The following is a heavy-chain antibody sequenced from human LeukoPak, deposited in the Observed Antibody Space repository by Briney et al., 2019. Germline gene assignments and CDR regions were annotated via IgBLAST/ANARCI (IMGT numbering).Heavy chain of an antibody. CDR3: ARVGASSSSWYYFDY. CDR1: GGSISGSGYY. V-gene: IGHV4-39*07. CDR2: IYYTGST. D-gene: IGHD6-13*01. J-gene: IGHJ4*02. Sequence: SETLSLTCSVSGGSISGSGYYWAWIRQPPGKGLEWIGSIYYTGSTHYNSSLKSRVTISVDTSKRRFSLKLSSVTAADTAVYYCARVGASSSSWYYFDYWGQGTLVTVSS.